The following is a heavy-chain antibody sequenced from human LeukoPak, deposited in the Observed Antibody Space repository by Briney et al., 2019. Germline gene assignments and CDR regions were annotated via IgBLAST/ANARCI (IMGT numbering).Heavy chain of an antibody. CDR1: GFTFSNYW. V-gene: IGHV3-7*05. D-gene: IGHD1-26*01. J-gene: IGHJ4*02. CDR3: TRGAGSSDY. CDR2: IKQDGSDK. Sequence: GGSLRLSCAASGFTFSNYWMSWARQAPGKGLEWVASIKQDGSDKYYVDSVKGRFTFSRDNAKNSLYLQMNSLRAEDTAVYYCTRGAGSSDYWGQGTLVTVSS.